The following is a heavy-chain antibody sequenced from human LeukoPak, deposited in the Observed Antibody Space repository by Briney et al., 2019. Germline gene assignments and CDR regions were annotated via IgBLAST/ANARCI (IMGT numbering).Heavy chain of an antibody. J-gene: IGHJ4*02. CDR2: IYHSGST. V-gene: IGHV4-59*12. CDR1: GGSISSYY. CDR3: ARGGYSSSWSGYFDY. Sequence: SETLSLTCTVSGGSISSYYWSWIRQPPGKGLEWIGYIYHSGSTYYNPSLKSRVTISVDRSKNQFSLKLSSVTAADTAVYYCARGGYSSSWSGYFDYWGQGTLVTVSS. D-gene: IGHD6-13*01.